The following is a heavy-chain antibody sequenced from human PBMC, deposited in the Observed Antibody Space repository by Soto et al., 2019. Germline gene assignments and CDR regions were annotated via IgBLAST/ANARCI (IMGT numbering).Heavy chain of an antibody. Sequence: QVQLVQSGAEVKKPGSSVKVSCKASGGTFSSYAISWVRQAPGQGLEWMGGIIPIFGTANYAQKFQGRVTITADECTSTAYMELSSLRSEYTAVYYCARSRWGKTHRSLDYWGQGTLVTVSS. V-gene: IGHV1-69*01. CDR1: GGTFSSYA. CDR2: IIPIFGTA. D-gene: IGHD1-26*01. J-gene: IGHJ4*02. CDR3: ARSRWGKTHRSLDY.